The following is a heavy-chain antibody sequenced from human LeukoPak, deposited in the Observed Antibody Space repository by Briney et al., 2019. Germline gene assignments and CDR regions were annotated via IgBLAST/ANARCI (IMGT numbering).Heavy chain of an antibody. D-gene: IGHD2-2*02. J-gene: IGHJ4*02. Sequence: TGGSLRLSCAASGFTFSSYWMSWVRQAPGKGLEWVANIKQDGSEKYYVDSVKGRFTISRDNAKNSLYLQMKSLRAEDTAVYYCARAYQLLYHLPFDYWGQGTLVTVSS. CDR3: ARAYQLLYHLPFDY. V-gene: IGHV3-7*04. CDR2: IKQDGSEK. CDR1: GFTFSSYW.